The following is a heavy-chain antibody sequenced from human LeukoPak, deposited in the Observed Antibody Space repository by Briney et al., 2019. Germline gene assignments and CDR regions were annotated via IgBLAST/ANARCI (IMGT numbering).Heavy chain of an antibody. CDR1: GFMFSSYW. V-gene: IGHV3-74*01. J-gene: IGHJ5*02. D-gene: IGHD6-6*01. CDR3: ATSMAGHDWFDP. Sequence: GGSLRLSCAASGFMFSSYWMHWVRQAPGKGLVWVSRINSDGSSTSYVDSVKGRFTISRDNAKNTLYLQMNSLRAEDTAVYYCATSMAGHDWFDPWGQGTLVTVSP. CDR2: INSDGSST.